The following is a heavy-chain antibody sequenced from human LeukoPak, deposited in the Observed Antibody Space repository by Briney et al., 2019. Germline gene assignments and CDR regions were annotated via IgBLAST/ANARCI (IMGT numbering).Heavy chain of an antibody. CDR3: ATATRTPDFDWFGITTYYYYMDV. CDR2: INPSGGST. D-gene: IGHD3-9*01. Sequence: GASVKVSCKASGYTFTSYYMRWVREAPGQGFEWIGIINPSGGSTSYAQKFQGRVTITRNTSISTAYMELSSLRSEDTAVYYCATATRTPDFDWFGITTYYYYMDVWGKGTTVTVSS. CDR1: GYTFTSYY. J-gene: IGHJ6*03. V-gene: IGHV1-46*01.